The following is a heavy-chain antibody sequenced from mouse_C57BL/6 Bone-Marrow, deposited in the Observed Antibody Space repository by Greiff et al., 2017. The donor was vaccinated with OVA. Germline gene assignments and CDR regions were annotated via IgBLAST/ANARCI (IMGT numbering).Heavy chain of an antibody. J-gene: IGHJ2*01. V-gene: IGHV7-3*01. CDR2: IRNKANGYTT. CDR3: ARSTLGGYFDY. Sequence: DVQLVESGGGLVKPGGSLKLSCAASGFTFTDYYMSWVRQPPGKALEWLGFIRNKANGYTTEYSASVKGRFTISRDNSQSILYLQMNALRAEDSATYYCARSTLGGYFDYWGQGTTLTVSS. CDR1: GFTFTDYY.